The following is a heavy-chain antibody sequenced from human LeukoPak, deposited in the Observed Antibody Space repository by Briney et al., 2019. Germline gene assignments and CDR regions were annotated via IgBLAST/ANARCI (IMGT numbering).Heavy chain of an antibody. Sequence: GGSPRLSCAASGFTFSSSGMHWVRQAPGKGLVWVSLINSDGSDTNYADSVKGRFTISRDNVKNTLYLQMNSLRAEDTAVYYCASRIPSVSSSFWGQGTLVTVSS. CDR1: GFTFSSSG. V-gene: IGHV3-74*01. CDR2: INSDGSDT. J-gene: IGHJ4*02. CDR3: ASRIPSVSSSF. D-gene: IGHD3-22*01.